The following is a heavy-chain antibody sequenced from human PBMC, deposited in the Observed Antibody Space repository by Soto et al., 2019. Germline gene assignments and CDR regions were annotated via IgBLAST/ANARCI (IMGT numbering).Heavy chain of an antibody. V-gene: IGHV3-21*01. CDR2: ISSSSSYI. CDR1: GFTFSSYS. D-gene: IGHD6-13*01. J-gene: IGHJ5*02. CDR3: AREFSSSWTKNNWFDP. Sequence: GGSLRLSCAASGFTFSSYSMNWVRQAPGKGLEWVSSISSSSSYIYYADSVKGRFTISRDNAKNSLYLQMNSLRAEDTAVYYCAREFSSSWTKNNWFDPWGQGTLVTVSS.